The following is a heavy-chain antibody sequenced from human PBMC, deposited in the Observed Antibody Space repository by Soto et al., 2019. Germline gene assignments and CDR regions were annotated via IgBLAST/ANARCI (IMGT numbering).Heavy chain of an antibody. J-gene: IGHJ4*02. CDR3: ARGLSGYYGFDY. CDR2: IKGDGTSP. Sequence: EVQLVESGGGLVQFGGSLRLSCAVSGFTFSSYWMHWVRQVPGKGLVWVSRIKGDGTSPGYADSVKGRFTISRDNVKNTLYLQMNSLRAEDTAVYYCARGLSGYYGFDYWGQGTLVTVSS. D-gene: IGHD5-12*01. V-gene: IGHV3-74*01. CDR1: GFTFSSYW.